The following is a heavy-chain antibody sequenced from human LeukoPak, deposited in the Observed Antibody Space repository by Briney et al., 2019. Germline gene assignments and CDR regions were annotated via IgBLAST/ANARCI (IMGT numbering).Heavy chain of an antibody. Sequence: GGSLRLSCAASGFTFSSYSMSWVRQAPGKGLEWVSSISSSSSYIYYADSVKGRFTISRDNAKNSLYLQMNSLRAEDTAVYYCARFKWNQYYFDYWGQGTLVTVSS. CDR2: ISSSSSYI. D-gene: IGHD1-1*01. CDR3: ARFKWNQYYFDY. V-gene: IGHV3-21*01. CDR1: GFTFSSYS. J-gene: IGHJ4*02.